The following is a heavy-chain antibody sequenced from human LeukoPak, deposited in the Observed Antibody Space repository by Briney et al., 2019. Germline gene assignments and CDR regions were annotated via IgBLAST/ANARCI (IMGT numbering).Heavy chain of an antibody. CDR3: ARHSYCSSTSCYFDY. D-gene: IGHD2-2*01. CDR1: GGSISSYY. J-gene: IGHJ4*02. Sequence: SETLSLTCTVSGGSISSYYWSWIRQPPGKGLEWIGDIYYSGSTKYNPSLKSRVTISVDTSKNQFPLKLSPVTAADTAVYYRARHSYCSSTSCYFDYWGQGTLVTVSS. CDR2: IYYSGST. V-gene: IGHV4-59*08.